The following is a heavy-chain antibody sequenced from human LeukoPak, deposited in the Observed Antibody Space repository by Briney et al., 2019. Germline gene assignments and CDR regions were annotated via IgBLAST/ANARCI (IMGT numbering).Heavy chain of an antibody. Sequence: KTSETLSLTCTVSGGAISSSSYYWGWIRQPPGKGLEWIGSIFYSGSTYYNPSLKSRVTMSVDTSKNQFSLKPSSVTAADTAMYYCGRHQTMYYGMDVWGQGTAVTVSS. CDR2: IFYSGST. CDR1: GGAISSSSYY. V-gene: IGHV4-39*01. J-gene: IGHJ6*02. D-gene: IGHD4/OR15-4a*01. CDR3: GRHQTMYYGMDV.